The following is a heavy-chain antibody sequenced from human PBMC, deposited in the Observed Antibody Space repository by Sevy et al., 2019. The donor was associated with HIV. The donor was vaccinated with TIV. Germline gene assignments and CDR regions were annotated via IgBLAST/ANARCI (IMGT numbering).Heavy chain of an antibody. J-gene: IGHJ4*02. D-gene: IGHD6-13*01. CDR2: ISYIGST. CDR3: VRDRIAVAGGYFDN. Sequence: SESLSLTCTVSGGSLSSGSYYWSWIRQPPGKGLEWIGYISYIGSTNYNPSLKSRVTISVDTSKNQLSLRLTSVTAADTAVYYCVRDRIAVAGGYFDNWGQGTLVTVSS. V-gene: IGHV4-61*01. CDR1: GGSLSSGSYY.